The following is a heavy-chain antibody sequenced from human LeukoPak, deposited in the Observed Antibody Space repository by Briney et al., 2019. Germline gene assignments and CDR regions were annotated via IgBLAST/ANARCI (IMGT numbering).Heavy chain of an antibody. D-gene: IGHD2/OR15-2a*01. CDR3: ARIYRKYYFDY. V-gene: IGHV3-11*01. Sequence: GGSLRLSCAAPGFTFSDYYMSWIRQAPGKGLEWVSYISSSGSTIYYADSVKGRFTISRDNAKNSLYLQMNSLRAEDTAVYYCARIYRKYYFDYWGQGTLVTVSS. CDR2: ISSSGSTI. J-gene: IGHJ4*02. CDR1: GFTFSDYY.